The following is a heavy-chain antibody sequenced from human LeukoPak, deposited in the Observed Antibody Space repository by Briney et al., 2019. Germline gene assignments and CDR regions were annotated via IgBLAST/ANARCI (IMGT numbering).Heavy chain of an antibody. J-gene: IGHJ4*02. Sequence: SVKVSCKASGYTFTSYGISWVRQVPGQGLEWMGRIIPILGIANYAQKFQGRVTITADKSTSTAYMELSSLRSEDTAVYYCACAGDTAMANPDYWGQGTLVTVSS. CDR2: IIPILGIA. CDR1: GYTFTSYG. V-gene: IGHV1-69*04. CDR3: ACAGDTAMANPDY. D-gene: IGHD5-18*01.